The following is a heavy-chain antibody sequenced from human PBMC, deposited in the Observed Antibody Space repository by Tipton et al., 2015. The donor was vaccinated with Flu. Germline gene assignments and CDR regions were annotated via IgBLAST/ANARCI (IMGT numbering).Heavy chain of an antibody. CDR3: ARVTIVVVAAPRIYFDY. CDR1: GGSISSSSYY. D-gene: IGHD2-21*01. J-gene: IGHJ4*02. V-gene: IGHV4-39*07. CDR2: IYYSGST. Sequence: TLSLTCTVSGGSISSSSYYWGWIRQPPGKGLEWIGSIYYSGSTYYNPSLKSRVTISVDTSKNQFFLKLSSVTAADTAVYYCARVTIVVVAAPRIYFDYWGQGTLVTVSS.